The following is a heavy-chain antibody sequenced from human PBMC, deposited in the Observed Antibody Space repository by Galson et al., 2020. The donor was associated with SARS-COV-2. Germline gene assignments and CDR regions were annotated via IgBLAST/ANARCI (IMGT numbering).Heavy chain of an antibody. D-gene: IGHD2-2*01. CDR2: INAANGNT. J-gene: IGHJ6*03. CDR3: ARNGYCSSTSCSSYYYHMDV. Sequence: ASVKVPCKASGYTFTSYAMHWVRQAPGQRLEWMGWINAANGNTKYSQKFQGRVTITRDTTASTAYMELSSLRSEDTAVYYCARNGYCSSTSCSSYYYHMDVWGKGTTVTV. CDR1: GYTFTSYA. V-gene: IGHV1-3*01.